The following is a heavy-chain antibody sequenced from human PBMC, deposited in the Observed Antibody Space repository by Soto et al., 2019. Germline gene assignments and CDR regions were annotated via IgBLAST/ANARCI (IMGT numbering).Heavy chain of an antibody. Sequence: QVQLVQSGAEVKKPGASVKVSCKASGYTFTSYGISWVRQAPGQGLEWMGWISAYNGNTNYAQKLQGRVTMTTDTSTSTAYMELRSRRSDDTAVYYCATGYCSGGSCYSAEYFQHWGQGTLVTVSS. J-gene: IGHJ1*01. D-gene: IGHD2-15*01. CDR1: GYTFTSYG. CDR2: ISAYNGNT. CDR3: ATGYCSGGSCYSAEYFQH. V-gene: IGHV1-18*01.